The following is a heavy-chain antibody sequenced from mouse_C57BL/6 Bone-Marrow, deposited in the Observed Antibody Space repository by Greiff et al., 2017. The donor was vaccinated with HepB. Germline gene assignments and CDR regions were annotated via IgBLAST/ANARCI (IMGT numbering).Heavy chain of an antibody. CDR3: ARGGNWDYAMDY. V-gene: IGHV5-4*03. CDR2: ISDGGSYT. Sequence: EVKLVESGGGLVKPGGSLKLSCAASGFTFCSYAMSWVRQTPEKRLEWVATISDGGSYTYYPDNVKGRFTISRDNAKNNLYLQMSHLKSEDTAMYYCARGGNWDYAMDYWGQGTSVTVSS. J-gene: IGHJ4*01. CDR1: GFTFCSYA. D-gene: IGHD4-1*01.